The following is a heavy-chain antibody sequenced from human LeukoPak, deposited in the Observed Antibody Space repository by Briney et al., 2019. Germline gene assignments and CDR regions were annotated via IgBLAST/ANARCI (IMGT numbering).Heavy chain of an antibody. Sequence: GGSLRLSCAASGFTFSGFAMSWVRQAPGKGLEWVSSITSTGGSTYYADSVKGRFTISRDNSKNTLYLQMNSLRAEDTAVYFCARALSQQLIRYSQDWGQGTLVTVSS. CDR1: GFTFSGFA. J-gene: IGHJ1*01. CDR2: ITSTGGST. V-gene: IGHV3-23*01. CDR3: ARALSQQLIRYSQD. D-gene: IGHD1-1*01.